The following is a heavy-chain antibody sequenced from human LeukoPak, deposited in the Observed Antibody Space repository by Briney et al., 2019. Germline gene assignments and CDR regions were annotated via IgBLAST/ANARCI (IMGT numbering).Heavy chain of an antibody. D-gene: IGHD3-16*01. Sequence: GGSLRLSCAASGFTFSNYWMSWVRQAPGKGLEWVANIKEDGSDKYYVDSVKGRFIISRDNVKKSLYLQMNSLRVEDTAVYYCARRTGDLGDFDYWGQGTLVTVSS. J-gene: IGHJ4*02. CDR1: GFTFSNYW. CDR3: ARRTGDLGDFDY. CDR2: IKEDGSDK. V-gene: IGHV3-7*01.